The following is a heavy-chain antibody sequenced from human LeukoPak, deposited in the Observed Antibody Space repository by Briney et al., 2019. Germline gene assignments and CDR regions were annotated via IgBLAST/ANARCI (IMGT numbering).Heavy chain of an antibody. J-gene: IGHJ4*02. D-gene: IGHD3-16*02. CDR3: ARVWNYVWGSYRSQYYFDY. CDR2: INPNHGDT. Sequence: ASVKVSCKASGYTFTGYYMHWVRQAPGQGLEWMGWINPNHGDTNYAQKFQDRVSMTRDTSISTAYMHLSRLRSDDTAVYYCARVWNYVWGSYRSQYYFDYWGQGTLVTVSS. V-gene: IGHV1-2*02. CDR1: GYTFTGYY.